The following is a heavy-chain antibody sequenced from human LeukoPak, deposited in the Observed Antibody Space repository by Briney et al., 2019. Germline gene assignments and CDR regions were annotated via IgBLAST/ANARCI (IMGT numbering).Heavy chain of an antibody. CDR1: GYTFTGYY. D-gene: IGHD3-10*01. V-gene: IGHV1-2*06. J-gene: IGHJ6*03. CDR2: INPNSGGT. CDR3: ARAYGSGSLGYYYYMDV. Sequence: ASVKVSCKASGYTFTGYYMHWVRQAPGQGLEWMGRINPNSGGTNYAQKFQGRVTMTRDTSSSTAYMELSRLRSDDTAVYYCARAYGSGSLGYYYYMDVWGKGTTATVSS.